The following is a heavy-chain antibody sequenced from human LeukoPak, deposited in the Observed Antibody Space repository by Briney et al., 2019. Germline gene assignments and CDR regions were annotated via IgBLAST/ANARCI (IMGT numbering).Heavy chain of an antibody. CDR2: ISYDGSNK. CDR3: AKPPDSGYDYPDY. Sequence: GGSLRLSCAASGFTFSSYGMHWVRQAPGKGLEWVAVISYDGSNKYYADSVKGRFTISRDNSKNTLYLQMNSLRAEDTAVYYCAKPPDSGYDYPDYCGQGTLVTVSS. J-gene: IGHJ4*02. D-gene: IGHD5-12*01. V-gene: IGHV3-30*18. CDR1: GFTFSSYG.